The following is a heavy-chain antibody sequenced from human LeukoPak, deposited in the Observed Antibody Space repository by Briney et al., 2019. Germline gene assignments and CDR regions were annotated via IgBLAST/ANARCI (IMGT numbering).Heavy chain of an antibody. D-gene: IGHD3-10*01. V-gene: IGHV1-69*06. CDR3: ARARSGPYGSGSLDAFDI. CDR1: GGTFSSYP. CDR2: IIPMFDTA. J-gene: IGHJ3*02. Sequence: SVKVSCKASGGTFSSYPISWVRQAPGQGLEWMGGIIPMFDTADFAQKFQGRVTITADTSTSTAYMQLSSLRSEDTAVYYCARARSGPYGSGSLDAFDIWGQGTMVTVSS.